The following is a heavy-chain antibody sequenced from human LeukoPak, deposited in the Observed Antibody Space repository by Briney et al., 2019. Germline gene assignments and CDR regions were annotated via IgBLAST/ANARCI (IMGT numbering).Heavy chain of an antibody. CDR1: GFTFSDYY. D-gene: IGHD3-9*01. CDR3: ARDQDSYDILTGAGYDDY. Sequence: GGSLRLSCAASGFTFSDYYMSWIRQAPGKGLEWVSYISSSGSTIYYADSVKGRFTISRDNAKNSLYLQMNSLRAEDTAVYYCARDQDSYDILTGAGYDDYWGQGTLVTVSS. CDR2: ISSSGSTI. J-gene: IGHJ4*02. V-gene: IGHV3-11*04.